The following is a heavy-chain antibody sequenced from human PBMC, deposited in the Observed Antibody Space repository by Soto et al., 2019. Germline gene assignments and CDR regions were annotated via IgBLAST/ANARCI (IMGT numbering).Heavy chain of an antibody. J-gene: IGHJ6*02. CDR3: ARSPRRPIQLKYYNKGMDV. CDR2: VNHSGGT. V-gene: IGHV4-34*01. Sequence: SETLSLTCAVYGGSFSGYYWSWIRQPPGKGLEWIGEVNHSGGTNYNPSLKSRITTSVDMSKNQFSLKVNSVTAADTAVYYCARSPRRPIQLKYYNKGMDVCGQGPTVTVYS. D-gene: IGHD2-2*01. CDR1: GGSFSGYY.